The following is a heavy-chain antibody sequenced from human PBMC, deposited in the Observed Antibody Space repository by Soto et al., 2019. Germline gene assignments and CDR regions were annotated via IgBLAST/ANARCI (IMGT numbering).Heavy chain of an antibody. CDR3: ARVGSSSWYDAFDI. CDR1: GFTFSSYA. Sequence: VQLLESGGGLVQPGGSLRLSCAASGFTFSSYAMSWVRQAPGKGLEWVAVIWYDGSNKYYADSVKGRFTISRDNSKNTLYLQMNSLRAEDTAVYYCARVGSSSWYDAFDIWGQGTMVTVSS. J-gene: IGHJ3*02. CDR2: IWYDGSNK. V-gene: IGHV3-33*08. D-gene: IGHD6-13*01.